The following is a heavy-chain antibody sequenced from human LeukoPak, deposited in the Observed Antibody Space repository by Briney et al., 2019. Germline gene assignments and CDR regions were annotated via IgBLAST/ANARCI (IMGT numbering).Heavy chain of an antibody. Sequence: GGSLRLSCTTSGFTFSDYAMNWVRQAPGKGLEWVSSISSSSSYIYYADSVKGRFTISRDNAKNSLYLQMNSLRAEDTAVYYCAREAPGYSGYGMGYWGQGTLVTVSS. V-gene: IGHV3-21*01. J-gene: IGHJ4*02. CDR2: ISSSSSYI. CDR1: GFTFSDYA. D-gene: IGHD5-12*01. CDR3: AREAPGYSGYGMGY.